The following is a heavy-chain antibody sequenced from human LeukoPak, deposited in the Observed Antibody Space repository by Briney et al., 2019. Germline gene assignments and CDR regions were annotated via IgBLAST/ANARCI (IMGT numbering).Heavy chain of an antibody. D-gene: IGHD6-13*01. CDR1: GDSVSSNSAT. CDR2: TYFRSKWYN. Sequence: SQTLSLTCAISGDSVSSNSATWIWIRQSPSRGLEWLGRTYFRSKWYNDYAVSLKGRITVNPDTSKNRFSLQLNSVTPEDTAVYYCARERRIAAAGTPFVLDYWGQGTLVTVSS. CDR3: ARERRIAAAGTPFVLDY. V-gene: IGHV6-1*01. J-gene: IGHJ4*02.